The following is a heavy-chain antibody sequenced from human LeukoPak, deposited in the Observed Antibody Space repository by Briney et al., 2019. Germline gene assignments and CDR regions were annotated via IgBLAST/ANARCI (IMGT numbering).Heavy chain of an antibody. Sequence: GGSLRLSCAASGFTFSSYAMSWVRQAPGKGLEWVSAISGSGGSTYYADSVKGRSTISRDNSKNTLYLQMNSLRAEDTAVYYCAKDGRTAMVILLGYWGQGTLVTVSS. D-gene: IGHD5-18*01. CDR2: ISGSGGST. CDR1: GFTFSSYA. J-gene: IGHJ4*02. V-gene: IGHV3-23*01. CDR3: AKDGRTAMVILLGY.